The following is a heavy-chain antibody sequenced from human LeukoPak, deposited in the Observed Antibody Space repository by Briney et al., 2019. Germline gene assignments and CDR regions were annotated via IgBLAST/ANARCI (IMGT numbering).Heavy chain of an antibody. V-gene: IGHV1-46*01. D-gene: IGHD1-26*01. Sequence: ASVKVSCKAPGGTFSSYAISWVRQAPGQGLEWMGMINPSGGSTSFTQRFQGRVTMTRDTSTSAVYMELSSLRSEDTAVYYCARNSGSGLDYWGQGTLVTVSA. J-gene: IGHJ4*02. CDR1: GGTFSSYA. CDR3: ARNSGSGLDY. CDR2: INPSGGST.